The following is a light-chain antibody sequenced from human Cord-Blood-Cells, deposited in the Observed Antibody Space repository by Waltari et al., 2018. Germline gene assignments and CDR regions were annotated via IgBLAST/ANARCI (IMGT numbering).Light chain of an antibody. V-gene: IGLV2-14*01. CDR2: DVS. CDR3: SSYTSSSTRV. CDR1: SSDVGGYNY. J-gene: IGLJ3*02. Sequence: QSALTQPASVSGSPGQSITISCTGTSSDVGGYNYVFWYQQHTGKAPKLMIYDVSNRPSGVSNRFSGSKSGNTASLTISGLQAEDEADYYCSSYTSSSTRVFGGGTKLTVL.